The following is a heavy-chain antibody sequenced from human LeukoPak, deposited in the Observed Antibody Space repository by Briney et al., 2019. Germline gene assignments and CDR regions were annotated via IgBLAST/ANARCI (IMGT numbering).Heavy chain of an antibody. CDR2: IRYDGTNK. CDR3: AKDKDPWKSTAISDFDY. J-gene: IGHJ4*02. Sequence: PGGSLRLSCAASGFTFSTYGMHWVRQAPGKGLEWVAFIRYDGTNKYYADSVKGRFTISRDNSKNTLYLQMNSLRGEDTAVYFCAKDKDPWKSTAISDFDYWRQGTLVTVSS. V-gene: IGHV3-30*02. D-gene: IGHD1-1*01. CDR1: GFTFSTYG.